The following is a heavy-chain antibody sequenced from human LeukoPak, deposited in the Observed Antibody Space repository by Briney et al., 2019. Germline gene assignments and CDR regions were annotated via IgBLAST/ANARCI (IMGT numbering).Heavy chain of an antibody. CDR3: ARKFSLNNGWGYNWFDL. V-gene: IGHV1-8*03. J-gene: IGHJ5*02. D-gene: IGHD6-19*01. CDR2: MNPNTGNT. Sequence: ASVKVSCTASGYTFTTYDINWVRQAPGQGLEWMGWMNPNTGNTGYAQKFLGRVTITRNTSISTAYMELSSLRSEDTAVYYCARKFSLNNGWGYNWFDLWGQGSLVTVSS. CDR1: GYTFTTYD.